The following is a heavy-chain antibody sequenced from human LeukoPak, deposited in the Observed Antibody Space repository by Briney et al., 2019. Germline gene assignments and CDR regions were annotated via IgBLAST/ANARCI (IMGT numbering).Heavy chain of an antibody. CDR3: ARDLDYGGYSNFDY. D-gene: IGHD4-23*01. CDR2: IKSDGSST. V-gene: IGHV3-74*01. Sequence: PGGSLRPSCAASGFTFSSYWMHWVRQAPGKGLVWVSRIKSDGSSTSYADSVKGRFTISRDNAKNTLYLQMNSLRAEDTAVYYCARDLDYGGYSNFDYWGQGTLVTVSS. J-gene: IGHJ4*02. CDR1: GFTFSSYW.